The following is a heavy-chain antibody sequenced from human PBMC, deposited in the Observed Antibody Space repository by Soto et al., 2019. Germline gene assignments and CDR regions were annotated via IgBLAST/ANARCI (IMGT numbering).Heavy chain of an antibody. V-gene: IGHV3-30*18. CDR3: AKDLLKVVAAGGFDY. CDR1: GFTFSSYG. Sequence: GGSLRLSCAASGFTFSSYGMHWVRQAPGKGLEWVAVISYDGSNKYYADSVKGRFTISRDNSKNTLYLQMNSLRAEDTAVYYCAKDLLKVVAAGGFDYWGQGTLVTVSS. CDR2: ISYDGSNK. D-gene: IGHD2-15*01. J-gene: IGHJ4*02.